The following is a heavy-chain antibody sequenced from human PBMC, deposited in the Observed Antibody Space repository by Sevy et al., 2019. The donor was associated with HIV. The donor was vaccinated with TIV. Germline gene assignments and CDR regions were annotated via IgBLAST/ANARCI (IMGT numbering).Heavy chain of an antibody. V-gene: IGHV4-39*01. CDR2: ILHSGDT. D-gene: IGHD1-26*01. CDR1: GGSISSSSIY. CDR3: ARHFYSNGMDV. Sequence: SETLSLTCTVSGGSISSSSIYWGWFRQSPGKGLDYIVSILHSGDTYYNPSLKSRVTISVDTSKNQFSLKMTSVTAADTAVYYCARHFYSNGMDVWGQGTTVTVSS. J-gene: IGHJ6*02.